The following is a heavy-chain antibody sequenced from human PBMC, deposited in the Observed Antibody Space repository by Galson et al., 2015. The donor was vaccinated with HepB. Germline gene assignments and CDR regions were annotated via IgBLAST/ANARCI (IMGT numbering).Heavy chain of an antibody. Sequence: SLRLSCAASGFTFSSYSMNWVRQAPGKGLEWVSSISSSSSYIYYADSVKGRFTISRDNSKNTLYLQMNGLRAEDTAVYYCAKEAGSVWFDPWGQGTLVTVSS. CDR3: AKEAGSVWFDP. CDR1: GFTFSSYS. D-gene: IGHD4-17*01. V-gene: IGHV3-21*04. J-gene: IGHJ5*02. CDR2: ISSSSSYI.